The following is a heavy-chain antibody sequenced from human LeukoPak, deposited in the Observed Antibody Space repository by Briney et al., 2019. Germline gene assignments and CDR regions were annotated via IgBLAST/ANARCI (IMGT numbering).Heavy chain of an antibody. Sequence: GGSLRLSCAASGFTFGSYGMHWVRQAPGKGLEWVAVIWYDGSNKYYADSVKGRFTISRDNSKNTVYLQMNSLRAEDTAVYYCARVSPEIVVVTGTGAPDYWGQGTLVTVSS. V-gene: IGHV3-33*01. D-gene: IGHD2-21*02. CDR2: IWYDGSNK. CDR3: ARVSPEIVVVTGTGAPDY. J-gene: IGHJ4*02. CDR1: GFTFGSYG.